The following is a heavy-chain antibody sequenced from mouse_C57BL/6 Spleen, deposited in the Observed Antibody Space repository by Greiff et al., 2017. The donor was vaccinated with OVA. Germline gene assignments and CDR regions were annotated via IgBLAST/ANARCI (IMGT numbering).Heavy chain of an antibody. V-gene: IGHV1-54*01. D-gene: IGHD3-2*02. CDR2: INPGSGGT. CDR1: GYAFTNYL. CDR3: ARAAQATYYFDY. J-gene: IGHJ2*01. Sequence: VKLMESGAELVRPGTSVKVSCKASGYAFTNYLIEWVKQRPGQGLEWIGVINPGSGGTNYNEKFKGKATLTADKSSSTAYMQLSSLTSEDSAVYFCARAAQATYYFDYWGQGTTLTVSS.